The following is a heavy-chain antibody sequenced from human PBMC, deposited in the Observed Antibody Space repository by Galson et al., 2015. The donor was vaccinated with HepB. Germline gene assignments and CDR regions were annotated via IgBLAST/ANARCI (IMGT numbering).Heavy chain of an antibody. CDR2: ISAYDGNT. CDR1: GYNFMKYG. V-gene: IGHV1-18*01. J-gene: IGHJ4*02. CDR3: AKYLGNIDFDH. D-gene: IGHD4-23*01. Sequence: SVKVSCKASGYNFMKYGISWVRQAPGQGLEWMGWISAYDGNTDYARSFQGRLTMTMDTSTSTAYMELRSLISDDTAVYYCAKYLGNIDFDHWGQGTLVTVSS.